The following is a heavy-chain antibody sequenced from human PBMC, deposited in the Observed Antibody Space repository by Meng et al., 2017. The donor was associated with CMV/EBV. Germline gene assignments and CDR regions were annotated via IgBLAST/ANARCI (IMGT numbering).Heavy chain of an antibody. J-gene: IGHJ4*02. CDR2: IYYSGST. D-gene: IGHD1-14*01. Sequence: QAPLQEAGPGLVRPSQTLSLTCTVSGGSISSGDYYWSWIRQPPGKGLEWIGYIYYSGSTYSNPSLKSRVTISVDTSKNQFSLKLSSVTAADTAVYYCARVMGPNRTPYYFDYWGQGTLVTVSS. CDR1: GGSISSGDYY. V-gene: IGHV4-30-4*08. CDR3: ARVMGPNRTPYYFDY.